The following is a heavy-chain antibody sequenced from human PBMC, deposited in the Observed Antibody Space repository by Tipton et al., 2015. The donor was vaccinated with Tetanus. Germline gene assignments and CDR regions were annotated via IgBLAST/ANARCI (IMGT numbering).Heavy chain of an antibody. Sequence: GLVKPSQTLSLTCAISGDSVSSNSAAWNWIRQSPSRGLEWLGRTYYRSKWYNDYAVSVKSRITINPDTSKNQFSLQLNSVTPEDTAVYYCAGGVGLSSGWYKSDYFDYWGQGTLVTVSS. J-gene: IGHJ4*02. CDR2: TYYRSKWYN. D-gene: IGHD6-19*01. V-gene: IGHV6-1*01. CDR1: GDSVSSNSAA. CDR3: AGGVGLSSGWYKSDYFDY.